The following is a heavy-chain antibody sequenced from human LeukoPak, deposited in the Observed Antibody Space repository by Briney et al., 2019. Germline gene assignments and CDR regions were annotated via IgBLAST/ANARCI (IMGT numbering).Heavy chain of an antibody. D-gene: IGHD3-10*01. CDR3: AREVDRSNYPFDY. CDR1: GFTFSSYS. V-gene: IGHV3-21*01. CDR2: ISGSSAFI. Sequence: PGGSLRLSYEASGFTFSSYSMDWVRQAPGRGLEWVSSISGSSAFIYYADSAKGRFTISRDNAKNSLFLQMNSLRAEDTAVYYCAREVDRSNYPFDYWGQGTLVTVSS. J-gene: IGHJ4*02.